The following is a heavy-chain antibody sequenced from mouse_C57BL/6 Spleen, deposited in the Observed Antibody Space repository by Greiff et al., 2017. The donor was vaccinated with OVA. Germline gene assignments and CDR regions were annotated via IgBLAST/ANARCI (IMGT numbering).Heavy chain of an antibody. Sequence: EVQLQHSGPELVKPGASVKISCKASGYTFTDYYMNWVKQSHGKSLEWIGDINPNNGGTIYNQKFKGKATLTVDKSASTAYMELRSLSSEDSAVYYCARGGDYYGSSYEDMDDWGKGTSVTVSS. CDR3: ARGGDYYGSSYEDMDD. D-gene: IGHD1-1*01. V-gene: IGHV1-26*01. CDR1: GYTFTDYY. CDR2: INPNNGGT. J-gene: IGHJ4*01.